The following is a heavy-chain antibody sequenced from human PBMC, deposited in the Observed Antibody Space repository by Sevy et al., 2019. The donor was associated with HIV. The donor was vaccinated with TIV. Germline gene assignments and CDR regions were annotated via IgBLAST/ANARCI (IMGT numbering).Heavy chain of an antibody. CDR3: AKDESGDLDAFDI. CDR2: IWYDGSNK. Sequence: GSLRLSCAASGFTFSSYGMHWVRQAPGKGLEWVAVIWYDGSNKYYADSVKGRFTISRDNSKNTLYLQMNSLRAEDTAVYYCAKDESGDLDAFDIWGQGTMVTVSS. V-gene: IGHV3-33*06. J-gene: IGHJ3*02. D-gene: IGHD3-10*01. CDR1: GFTFSSYG.